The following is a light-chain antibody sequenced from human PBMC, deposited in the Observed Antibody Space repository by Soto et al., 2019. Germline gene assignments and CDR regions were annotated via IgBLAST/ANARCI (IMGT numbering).Light chain of an antibody. CDR2: GAS. CDR1: QSVISN. CDR3: QQYNDWPFT. Sequence: IVMTQSPVTLSVSPGERATLSCRASQSVISNLAWYQHKPVQAPRLLIYGASIRATGITARFSGSGSGTEFTLTISSLQAEDFALYFCQQYNDWPFTFGPGTKVYIK. V-gene: IGKV3D-15*01. J-gene: IGKJ3*01.